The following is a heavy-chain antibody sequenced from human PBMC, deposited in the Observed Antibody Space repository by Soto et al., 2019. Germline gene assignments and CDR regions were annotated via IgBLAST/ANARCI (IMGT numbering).Heavy chain of an antibody. Sequence: QITLKESGPALVKPTQTLTLTCTFSGFSLSTSGVGVGWIRQPPGKALEWLALIYWDDDKRYSPSLKSRLTSHKDNSKNQMVLTMTNMDPVDTATHYCAHKVVQLWLRSAFDIWGQGTMVPVSS. CDR1: GFSLSTSGVG. CDR3: AHKVVQLWLRSAFDI. CDR2: IYWDDDK. V-gene: IGHV2-5*02. D-gene: IGHD5-18*01. J-gene: IGHJ3*02.